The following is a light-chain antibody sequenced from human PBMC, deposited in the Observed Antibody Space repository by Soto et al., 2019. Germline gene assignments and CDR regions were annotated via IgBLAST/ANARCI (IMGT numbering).Light chain of an antibody. CDR1: QSVSSS. CDR3: QHRATWPPVST. V-gene: IGKV3-11*01. CDR2: DVS. J-gene: IGKJ5*01. Sequence: ENVLTQSPATLSLSPGERATLSCRASQSVSSSLAWFQQKPGQPPRLLMYDVSNRATGIPARFSGSGPGTGFTLTISSLEAEDFAVYYCQHRATWPPVSTFGQGTRLEIK.